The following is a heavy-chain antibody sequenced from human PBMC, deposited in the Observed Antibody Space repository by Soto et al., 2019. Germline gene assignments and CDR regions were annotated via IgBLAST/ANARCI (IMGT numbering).Heavy chain of an antibody. V-gene: IGHV4-59*01. CDR3: ARGVFSFGKRFDP. CDR2: VYYIGRT. J-gene: IGHJ5*02. Sequence: ETLSLTCTVSGGSMNDYYWSWIRQPPGKGLEWIGYVYYIGRTNYNPSLKGRVTMSLDTSKSQFSLKLGSVTTADTAVYYCARGVFSFGKRFDPWGQGTLVTVSS. CDR1: GGSMNDYY. D-gene: IGHD3-3*01.